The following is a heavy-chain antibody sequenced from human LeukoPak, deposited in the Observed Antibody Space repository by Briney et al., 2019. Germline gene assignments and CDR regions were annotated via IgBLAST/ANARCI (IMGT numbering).Heavy chain of an antibody. J-gene: IGHJ4*02. V-gene: IGHV3-11*01. D-gene: IGHD3-22*01. CDR2: ISSSGSTI. CDR3: ARASSYYDSSGYYYAY. Sequence: GGSLRPSCAASGFTFSDYYMSWIRQAPGKGLEWVSYISSSGSTIYYADSVKGRFTISRDNAKNSLYLQMNSLRAEDTAVYYCARASSYYDSSGYYYAYWGQGTLVTVSS. CDR1: GFTFSDYY.